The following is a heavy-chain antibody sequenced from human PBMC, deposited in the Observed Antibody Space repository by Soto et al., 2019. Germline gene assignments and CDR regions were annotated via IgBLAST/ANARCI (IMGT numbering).Heavy chain of an antibody. J-gene: IGHJ4*02. V-gene: IGHV3-33*01. Sequence: QVQLVESGGGVVQPGRSLRLSCAASGFTFSSYGMHWVRQAPGKGLEWVAVIWYDGSNKYYADSVKGRFTISRDNSKNTRYLQMNSLRAEDTVVYYCARWGIAAGDYWGQGTLVTVSS. CDR3: ARWGIAAGDY. CDR2: IWYDGSNK. CDR1: GFTFSSYG. D-gene: IGHD6-13*01.